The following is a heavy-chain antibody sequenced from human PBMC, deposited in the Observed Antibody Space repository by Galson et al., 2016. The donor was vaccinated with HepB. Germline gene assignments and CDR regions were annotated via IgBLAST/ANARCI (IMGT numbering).Heavy chain of an antibody. Sequence: SLRLSCAASGFTFSSYDMHWVRQAPGKGLEWVAVISYDGSNRYYADSVKGRFTISRDNSKNTLYLQMHSLRSEDTAVYYCATMGFRGDDYSPFDYWGQGTLLTVSS. D-gene: IGHD4-11*01. V-gene: IGHV3-30*03. CDR3: ATMGFRGDDYSPFDY. CDR1: GFTFSSYD. J-gene: IGHJ4*02. CDR2: ISYDGSNR.